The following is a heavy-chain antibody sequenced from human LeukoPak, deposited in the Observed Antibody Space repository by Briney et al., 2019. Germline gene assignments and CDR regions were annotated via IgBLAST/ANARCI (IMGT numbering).Heavy chain of an antibody. CDR3: ASRMVRGDYYFDY. V-gene: IGHV4-4*02. Sequence: SGTLSLTRGVSGASISSSKWWSWVRQPPGKGLEWIGEIYHSGSANYNPSLESRVTISVDTSKNQFSLSLSSVTAADTAVYYCASRMVRGDYYFDYWGQGTLVTVSS. CDR1: GASISSSKW. D-gene: IGHD3-10*01. J-gene: IGHJ4*02. CDR2: IYHSGSA.